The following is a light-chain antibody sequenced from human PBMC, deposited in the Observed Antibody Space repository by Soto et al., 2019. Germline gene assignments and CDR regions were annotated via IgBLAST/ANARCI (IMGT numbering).Light chain of an antibody. J-gene: IGKJ2*01. Sequence: EIVMTQSPATLSVSPGERATLSCRASQSVSSSYLAWYQQRPGQAPRLLIYGASSRATGIPDRFSGSGSGTDFTLTISRLEPEDFAVYYCQQYGGSPYTFGQGTNLEI. V-gene: IGKV3-20*01. CDR2: GAS. CDR1: QSVSSSY. CDR3: QQYGGSPYT.